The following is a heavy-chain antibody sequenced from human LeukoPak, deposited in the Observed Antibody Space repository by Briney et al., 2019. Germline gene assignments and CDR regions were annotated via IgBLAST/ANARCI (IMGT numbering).Heavy chain of an antibody. D-gene: IGHD3-16*01. V-gene: IGHV4-30-2*01. CDR2: IYHSGGT. CDR1: GASISSGGYS. J-gene: IGHJ5*02. Sequence: SETLSLTCVVSGASISSGGYSWSWIRQPPGKGLEWIGCIYHSGGTHYNPSLKSRVTMSVDMSKNQISLNLNSVTAADTAVYYCARDIWGSSAWGPGTLVTVSS. CDR3: ARDIWGSSA.